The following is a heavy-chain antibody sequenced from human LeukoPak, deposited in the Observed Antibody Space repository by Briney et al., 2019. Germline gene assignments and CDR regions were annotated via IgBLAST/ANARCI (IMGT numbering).Heavy chain of an antibody. V-gene: IGHV1-18*01. CDR1: GGTFSSYG. Sequence: GASVKVSCKASGGTFSSYGISWVRQAPGQGLEWMGWISAYNGNTNYAQKLQGRVTMTTDTSTSTAYMELRSLRSDDTAVYYCARATDYYDSSGYYLYNWFDPWGQGTLVTVSS. CDR2: ISAYNGNT. D-gene: IGHD3-22*01. J-gene: IGHJ5*02. CDR3: ARATDYYDSSGYYLYNWFDP.